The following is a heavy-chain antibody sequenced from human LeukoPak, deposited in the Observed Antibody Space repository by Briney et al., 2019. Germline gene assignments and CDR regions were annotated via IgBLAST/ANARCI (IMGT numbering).Heavy chain of an antibody. CDR2: INPSGGST. V-gene: IGHV1-46*01. J-gene: IGHJ4*02. CDR3: AREGSSRGFDY. Sequence: ASVKVSCKASGYTFTGYYMHWVRQAPGQGLEWMGIINPSGGSTSYAQKFQGRVTMTRDTSTSTVYMELSSLRSEDTAVYYCAREGSSRGFDYWGQGTLVTVSS. CDR1: GYTFTGYY. D-gene: IGHD2-15*01.